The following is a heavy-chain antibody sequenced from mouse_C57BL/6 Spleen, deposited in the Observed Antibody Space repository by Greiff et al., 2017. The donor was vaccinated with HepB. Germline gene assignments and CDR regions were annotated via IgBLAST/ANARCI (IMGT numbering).Heavy chain of an antibody. Sequence: EVQLQQSGPELVKPGASVKISCKASGYTFTDYYMNWVKQSHGKSLEWIGDINPNNGGTSYNQKFKGKATLTVDKSSSTAYMELRSLTSEDSAVYYCARREIYYGNYEIDYWGQGTTLTVSS. CDR2: INPNNGGT. D-gene: IGHD2-1*01. V-gene: IGHV1-26*01. CDR3: ARREIYYGNYEIDY. J-gene: IGHJ2*01. CDR1: GYTFTDYY.